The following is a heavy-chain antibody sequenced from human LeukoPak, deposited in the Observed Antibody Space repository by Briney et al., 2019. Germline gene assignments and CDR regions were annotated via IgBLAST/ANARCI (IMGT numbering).Heavy chain of an antibody. D-gene: IGHD1-7*01. V-gene: IGHV4-59*11. J-gene: IGHJ5*02. Sequence: SETLSLTCTVSGGSFSNHYWSWIRQPPGKGLEWIGYIYHTGSTDYNPSLKSRVTISVDTSKNQFSLKLSSVTAADTAVYYCARGNYVDWFDPWGQGTQVTVSS. CDR2: IYHTGST. CDR1: GGSFSNHY. CDR3: ARGNYVDWFDP.